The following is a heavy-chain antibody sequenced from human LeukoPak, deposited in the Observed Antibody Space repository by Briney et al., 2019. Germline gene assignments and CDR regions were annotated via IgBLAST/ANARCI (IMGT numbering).Heavy chain of an antibody. CDR3: AKTLRYFDWSQYYFDY. J-gene: IGHJ4*02. Sequence: GGTLRLSCAASGFTFSNFGMSWVRQAPGKGLEWVSVISGSGGSTYYADSVKGRFTISRDNSKNTLYLQMNSLRAEDTAVYYCAKTLRYFDWSQYYFDYWGQGTLVTVSS. CDR2: ISGSGGST. D-gene: IGHD3-9*01. V-gene: IGHV3-23*01. CDR1: GFTFSNFG.